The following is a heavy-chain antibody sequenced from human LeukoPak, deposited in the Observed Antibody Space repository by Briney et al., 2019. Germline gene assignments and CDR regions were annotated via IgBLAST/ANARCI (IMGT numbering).Heavy chain of an antibody. CDR3: ARGGPVGDFWSGYYIGYYYYYYMDV. Sequence: GASVKVSCKASGGTFSSYAISWVRQAPGQGLEWMGGIIPIFGTANYAQKFQGRVTITADKSTSTAYMELSSLRSEDTAVYYCARGGPVGDFWSGYYIGYYYYYYMDVWGKGTTVTVSS. D-gene: IGHD3-3*01. CDR2: IIPIFGTA. CDR1: GGTFSSYA. V-gene: IGHV1-69*06. J-gene: IGHJ6*03.